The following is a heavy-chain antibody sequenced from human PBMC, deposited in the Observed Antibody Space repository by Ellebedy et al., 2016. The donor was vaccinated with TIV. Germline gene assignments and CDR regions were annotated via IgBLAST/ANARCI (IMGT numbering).Heavy chain of an antibody. CDR3: ARDFGSTSVRGNWLDP. D-gene: IGHD3-10*01. J-gene: IGHJ5*02. V-gene: IGHV4-31*03. CDR2: IYYSGTT. Sequence: LRLSXTVSGGSISSGSYYWSWIRQRPGKGLEWIGYIYYSGTTYYTPSLKSRLSMSVDMSKNQFSLRLDSVTAADTAVYFCARDFGSTSVRGNWLDPWGQGTLVTVS. CDR1: GGSISSGSYY.